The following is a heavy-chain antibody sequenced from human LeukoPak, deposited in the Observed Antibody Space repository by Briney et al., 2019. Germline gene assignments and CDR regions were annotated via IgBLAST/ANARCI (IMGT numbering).Heavy chain of an antibody. J-gene: IGHJ6*02. D-gene: IGHD6-25*01. CDR2: INHSGST. CDR3: ARWGSGLYYYYGMDV. V-gene: IGHV4-34*01. Sequence: SETLSLTCAVYGGSFSGYYWSWIRQPPGKGLEWIGEINHSGSTNYNPSLKSRVTISVDTSKNQFSPKLSSVTAADTAVYYCARWGSGLYYYYGMDVWGQGTTVTVSS. CDR1: GGSFSGYY.